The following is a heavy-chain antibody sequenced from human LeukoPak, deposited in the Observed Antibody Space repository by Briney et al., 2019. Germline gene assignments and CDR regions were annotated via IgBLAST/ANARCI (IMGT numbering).Heavy chain of an antibody. Sequence: ASVKVSCKASGYTFTGYWMHWVRQAPGQGLEWMGWINPNSGGTNYAQKFQGRVTMTRDTSITTAYMELSRLRSDDTAVYYCARDLDYYGSGSFFNIWGQGTMVTVSS. V-gene: IGHV1-2*02. CDR1: GYTFTGYW. CDR2: INPNSGGT. J-gene: IGHJ3*02. CDR3: ARDLDYYGSGSFFNI. D-gene: IGHD3-10*01.